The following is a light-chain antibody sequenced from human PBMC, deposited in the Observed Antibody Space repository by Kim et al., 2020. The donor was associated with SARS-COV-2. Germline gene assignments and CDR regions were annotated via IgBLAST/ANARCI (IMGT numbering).Light chain of an antibody. V-gene: IGLV1-44*01. Sequence: GQTVTISCSGSNSNIGSNTVNWYHQLPGTAPKLLIYSNNQRPSGVPDRFSGSESGTSASLAISGLQSEDEGDYYCLAWDDRLNGWVFGGGTQLTVL. CDR3: LAWDDRLNGWV. J-gene: IGLJ3*02. CDR1: NSNIGSNT. CDR2: SNN.